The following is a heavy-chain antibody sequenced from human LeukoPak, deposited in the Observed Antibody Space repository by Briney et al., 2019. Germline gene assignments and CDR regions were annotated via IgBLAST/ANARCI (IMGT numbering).Heavy chain of an antibody. CDR1: GFTFSSYA. CDR3: AKDYYDSSGYYYYYYGMDV. CDR2: ISGSGGST. Sequence: HPGASLRLSCAASGFTFSSYAMSWVRQAPGKGLEWVPAISGSGGSTYYADSVKGRFTISRDNSKNTLYLQMNSLRAEDTAVYYCAKDYYDSSGYYYYYYGMDVWGQATTVTVSS. D-gene: IGHD3-22*01. V-gene: IGHV3-23*01. J-gene: IGHJ6*02.